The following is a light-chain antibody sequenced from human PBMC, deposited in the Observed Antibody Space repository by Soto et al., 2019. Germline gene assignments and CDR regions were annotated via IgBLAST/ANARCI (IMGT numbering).Light chain of an antibody. V-gene: IGKV1-5*03. CDR3: QQYNSYRT. CDR2: KAS. CDR1: QSISSW. Sequence: DIQITQSPSPLSASVGDRVTITCRASQSISSWLAWYQQKPGKAPKLLIYKASSLESGVPSRFSGSGSGTEYTLTISSLQPDDFATYFCQQYNSYRTFGQGTKVDIK. J-gene: IGKJ1*01.